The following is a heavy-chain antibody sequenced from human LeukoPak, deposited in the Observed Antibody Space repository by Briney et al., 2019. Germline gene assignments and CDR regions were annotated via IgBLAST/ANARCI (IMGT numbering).Heavy chain of an antibody. V-gene: IGHV3-23*01. CDR2: ISGSGGSA. Sequence: PGGSLRLSCAASGFTFSSYAMSWVRQAPGKGLEWVSAISGSGGSAYYADSVKGRFTIPRDNSQNPLYLQMNSLRAEDTAVYHCAKDPSGASNGYYYSQFGYFDYWGQGTLVTVSS. CDR3: AKDPSGASNGYYYSQFGYFDY. D-gene: IGHD3-22*01. CDR1: GFTFSSYA. J-gene: IGHJ4*02.